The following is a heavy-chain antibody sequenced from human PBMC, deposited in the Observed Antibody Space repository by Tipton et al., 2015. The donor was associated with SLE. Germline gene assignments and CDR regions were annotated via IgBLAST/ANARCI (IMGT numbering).Heavy chain of an antibody. J-gene: IGHJ6*02. CDR2: MYYSGGT. D-gene: IGHD6-13*01. CDR1: GDSIGGYY. CDR3: ARRPYASSWSVMDV. Sequence: TLSLTCTVSGDSIGGYYWTWIRQPPGKGLEWIGYMYYSGGTKYNPSLSGRVTIDIDRSKSQISLRLKSVTAADTAVYFCARRPYASSWSVMDVWGQGTTVTVSS. V-gene: IGHV4-59*07.